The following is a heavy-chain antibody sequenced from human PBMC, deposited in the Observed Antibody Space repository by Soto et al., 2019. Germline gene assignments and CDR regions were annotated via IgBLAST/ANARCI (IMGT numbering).Heavy chain of an antibody. Sequence: GGSLRLSCAASGFTFSSYAMSWVRQAPGKGLEWVSAISGSGGSTYYADSVKGRFTISRDNSKNTLYLQMNSLRAEDTAVYYCAKERGDTYDFWSGYYSGWFDPWGQGTLVTVSS. D-gene: IGHD3-3*01. V-gene: IGHV3-23*01. CDR3: AKERGDTYDFWSGYYSGWFDP. CDR1: GFTFSSYA. J-gene: IGHJ5*02. CDR2: ISGSGGST.